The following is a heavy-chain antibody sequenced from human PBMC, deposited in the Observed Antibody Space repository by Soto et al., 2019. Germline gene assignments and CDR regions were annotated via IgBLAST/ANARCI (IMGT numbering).Heavy chain of an antibody. Sequence: EAQLVESGGGLVQPGGSLRLSCVASGFTLSSYSVSWVRQAPGKGLEWISYIDSSGSSMYYADSVKGRFALSRDSAENSLYLQVNSLRDEDTALYYCARERLHGDAREAFDIWGQGTMVTVSS. CDR1: GFTLSSYS. D-gene: IGHD4-4*01. CDR3: ARERLHGDAREAFDI. V-gene: IGHV3-48*02. J-gene: IGHJ3*02. CDR2: IDSSGSSM.